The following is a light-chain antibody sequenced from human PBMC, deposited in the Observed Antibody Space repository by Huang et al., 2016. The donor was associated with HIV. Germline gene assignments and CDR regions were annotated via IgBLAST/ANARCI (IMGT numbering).Light chain of an antibody. CDR2: AAS. CDR1: QGISNW. V-gene: IGKV1D-12*01. CDR3: QQGNSFPPWT. J-gene: IGKJ1*01. Sequence: DIQMTQSPSSVSAFVGDRATITCRASQGISNWLAWYQQKPGKAPKLLIYAASSLQSGVPSRFSGSGSGTHFTLTITSLQPEDFATYYCQQGNSFPPWTFGQGTKVEIK.